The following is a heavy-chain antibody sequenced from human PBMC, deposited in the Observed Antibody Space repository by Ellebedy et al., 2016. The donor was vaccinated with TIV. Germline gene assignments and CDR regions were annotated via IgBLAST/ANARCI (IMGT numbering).Heavy chain of an antibody. V-gene: IGHV3-21*01. CDR2: VNSVSTSM. CDR3: ARDTAMDY. D-gene: IGHD5-18*01. CDR1: GFTFSDHH. J-gene: IGHJ4*02. Sequence: GESLKISCAASGFTFSDHHMDWVRQAPGKGLEWVSAVNSVSTSMFYADSVKGRFTVSRDNARNSLDLQMNSLRADDTAVYYCARDTAMDYWGQGTLVTVSS.